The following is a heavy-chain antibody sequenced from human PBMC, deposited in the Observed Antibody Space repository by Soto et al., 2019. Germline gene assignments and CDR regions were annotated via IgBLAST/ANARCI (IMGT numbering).Heavy chain of an antibody. V-gene: IGHV4-4*02. CDR2: IYHSGST. CDR1: GGSISSSNW. CDR3: APGGHVAGSYYYYYGMDV. D-gene: IGHD6-19*01. J-gene: IGHJ6*02. Sequence: SETLSLTXAVSGGSISSSNWWSWVRQPPGKGLEWIGEIYHSGSTNYNPSLKSRVTISVDKSKNQFSLKLSSVTAADTAVYYCAPGGHVAGSYYYYYGMDVWGRGTTVTVSS.